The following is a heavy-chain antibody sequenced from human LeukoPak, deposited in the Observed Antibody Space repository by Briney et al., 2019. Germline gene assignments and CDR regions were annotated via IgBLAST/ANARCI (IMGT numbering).Heavy chain of an antibody. D-gene: IGHD4-17*01. CDR1: GFTFSRDW. Sequence: GGSLRLSCAASGFTFSRDWMSWVRQAPGKGPEWVAHIKQDGTEYYVDSVKGRFIISRDNAKNSLYLQMNSLRAEDTAVYSCVRGPDYGDRLDYFDYWGQGTLVTVSS. V-gene: IGHV3-7*01. CDR2: IKQDGTE. CDR3: VRGPDYGDRLDYFDY. J-gene: IGHJ4*02.